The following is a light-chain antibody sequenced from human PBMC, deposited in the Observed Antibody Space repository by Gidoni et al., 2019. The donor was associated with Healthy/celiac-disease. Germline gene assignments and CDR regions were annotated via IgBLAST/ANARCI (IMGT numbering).Light chain of an antibody. V-gene: IGKV2-30*02. Sequence: DVVMTQSPFFLPVTLGQPASISCRSSQSLVHSDGNTYLNWFQQRPGQSPRRLIYKVSNRDSGVPDRFSGSGSGTDFTLKISRVEAEDFGVYYCMQGTRWPWTFGQGTKVEIK. J-gene: IGKJ1*01. CDR3: MQGTRWPWT. CDR2: KVS. CDR1: QSLVHSDGNTY.